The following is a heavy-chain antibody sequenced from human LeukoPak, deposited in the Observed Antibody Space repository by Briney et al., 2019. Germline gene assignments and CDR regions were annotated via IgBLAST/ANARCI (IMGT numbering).Heavy chain of an antibody. V-gene: IGHV3-21*01. CDR3: ARQFGGSYGY. CDR2: ITSSSDI. D-gene: IGHD1-26*01. J-gene: IGHJ4*02. Sequence: GGSLRLSCAASGFSFSSYAMNWVRQAPGKGLESFSSITSSSDIYYADSVKGRFSISRDNAKNSLYLEMNSLGAEDTAVYYCARQFGGSYGYWGQGTLVTVSS. CDR1: GFSFSSYA.